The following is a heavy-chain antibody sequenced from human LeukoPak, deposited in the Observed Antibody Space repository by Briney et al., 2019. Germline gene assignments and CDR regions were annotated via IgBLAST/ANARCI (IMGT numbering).Heavy chain of an antibody. V-gene: IGHV4-39*07. CDR2: INHSGST. Sequence: PSETLSLTCTVSGGSISSSSYYWSWIRQPPGKGLEWIGEINHSGSTNYNPSLKSRVTISVDTSKNQFSLKLSSVTAADTAVYYCGGSSWYSDAFDIWGQGTMVTVSS. CDR1: GGSISSSSYY. CDR3: GGSSWYSDAFDI. D-gene: IGHD6-13*01. J-gene: IGHJ3*02.